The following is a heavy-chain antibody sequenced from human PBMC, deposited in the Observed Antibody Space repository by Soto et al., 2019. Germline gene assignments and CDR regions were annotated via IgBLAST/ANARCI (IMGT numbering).Heavy chain of an antibody. CDR3: ARVSIAAAGGFDY. J-gene: IGHJ4*02. Sequence: PWETLPRTCALSGGSISSYYWSWIRQPPGKGLEWIGYIYYSGSTNYNPSLKSRVTISVDTSKNQFSLKLSSVTAADTAVYYCARVSIAAAGGFDYWGQGTLVTVSS. V-gene: IGHV4-59*01. CDR1: GGSISSYY. D-gene: IGHD6-13*01. CDR2: IYYSGST.